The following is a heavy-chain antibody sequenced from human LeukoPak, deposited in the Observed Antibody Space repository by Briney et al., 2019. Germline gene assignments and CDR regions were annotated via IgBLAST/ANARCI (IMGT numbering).Heavy chain of an antibody. CDR2: VSSSSSVI. CDR3: ARDSGSHGRSESDY. J-gene: IGHJ4*02. D-gene: IGHD1-26*01. CDR1: GFTSINYA. V-gene: IGHV3-48*01. Sequence: GGSLRLSCAGSGFTSINYAMNWVRQAPGKGLEWVSYVSSSSSVIYYADSVKGRFTISRDNAKNSLYLQMNSLRAEDTAVYYCARDSGSHGRSESDYWGQGTLVTVSS.